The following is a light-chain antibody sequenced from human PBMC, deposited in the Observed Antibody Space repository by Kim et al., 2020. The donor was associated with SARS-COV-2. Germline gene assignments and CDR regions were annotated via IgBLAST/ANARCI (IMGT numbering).Light chain of an antibody. CDR3: ATWDDSLSGVV. CDR2: RSF. CDR1: DSNIGENY. J-gene: IGLJ2*01. Sequence: GQRVTISWSGSDSNIGENYVYWFQQLPGAAPKLLIYRSFQRPSGVPDRFSGSKSGTSASMAISGLRSEDEADYYCATWDDSLSGVVFGGGTQLTVL. V-gene: IGLV1-47*01.